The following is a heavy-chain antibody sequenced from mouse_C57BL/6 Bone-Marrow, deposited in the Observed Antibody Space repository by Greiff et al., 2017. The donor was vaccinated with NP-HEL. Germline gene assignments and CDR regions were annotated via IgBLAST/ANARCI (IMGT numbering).Heavy chain of an antibody. Sequence: EVKLVESGGGLVQPGGSLSLSCAASGFTFTDYYMSWVRQPPGKALEWLGFIRNKANGYTTEYSSSVKGRFTISRDNSQSILYLPMNALRAEDSATYYCASVYGPLRYYFDYWGQGTTLTVSS. CDR2: IRNKANGYTT. V-gene: IGHV7-3*01. CDR3: ASVYGPLRYYFDY. J-gene: IGHJ2*01. CDR1: GFTFTDYY. D-gene: IGHD2-10*02.